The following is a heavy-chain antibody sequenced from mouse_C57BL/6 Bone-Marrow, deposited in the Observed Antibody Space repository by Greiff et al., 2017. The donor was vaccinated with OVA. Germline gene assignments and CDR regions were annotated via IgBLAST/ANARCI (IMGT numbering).Heavy chain of an antibody. CDR1: GYTFTSYW. V-gene: IGHV1-53*01. CDR2: INPSNGGT. D-gene: IGHD2-2*01. J-gene: IGHJ2*01. Sequence: QVQLKQPGTELVKPGASVKLSCTASGYTFTSYWMHWVKQRPGQGLEWIGNINPSNGGTNYNEKFKSKATLTVDKSSSTAYMQLSSLTSEDSAVYYCARRRGLRRYYFDYWGQGTTLTVSS. CDR3: ARRRGLRRYYFDY.